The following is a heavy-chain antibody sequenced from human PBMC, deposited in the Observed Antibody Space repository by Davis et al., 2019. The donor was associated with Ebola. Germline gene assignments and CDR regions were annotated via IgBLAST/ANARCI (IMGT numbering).Heavy chain of an antibody. J-gene: IGHJ4*02. D-gene: IGHD3-10*01. CDR2: IRQDGSEK. CDR1: GFTFSSYW. CDR3: ARFSRGELENY. Sequence: GGSLRLSCEVSGFTFSSYWMSWVRQAPGKGLEWVANIRQDGSEKQHVDSVKGRFTISRDNAKNSPCLQMNSLRVEDTGVYYCARFSRGELENYWGQGTLVTVSS. V-gene: IGHV3-7*01.